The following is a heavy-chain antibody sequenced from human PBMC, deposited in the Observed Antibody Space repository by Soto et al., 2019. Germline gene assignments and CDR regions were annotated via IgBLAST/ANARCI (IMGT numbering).Heavy chain of an antibody. CDR3: ARNMDYYYGQGSGNGHGV. Sequence: QVRLVQSGAEVKEPGDSVRVSCEASGYTFTAYHIHWVRQAPGQGLEWMGWINPKFGDTGYAQDFQGRVSMTSDMSISTVYMELSRLTSDDTAIYYCARNMDYYYGQGSGNGHGVWGQGTTVTVFS. CDR2: INPKFGDT. D-gene: IGHD3-10*01. CDR1: GYTFTAYH. J-gene: IGHJ6*02. V-gene: IGHV1-2*02.